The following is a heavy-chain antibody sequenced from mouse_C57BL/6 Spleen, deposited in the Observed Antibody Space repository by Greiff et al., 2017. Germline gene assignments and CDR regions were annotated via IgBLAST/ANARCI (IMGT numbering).Heavy chain of an antibody. D-gene: IGHD2-4*01. V-gene: IGHV1-4*01. CDR3: ARSPIYYDYDWYFDV. CDR1: GYTFTSYT. J-gene: IGHJ1*03. Sequence: VQLQQSGAELARPGASVKMSCKASGYTFTSYTMHWVKQRPGQGLEWIGYINPSSGYTKYNQKFKDKATLTADKSSSTAYMQLSSLTSEDSAVYYCARSPIYYDYDWYFDVWGTGTTVTVSS. CDR2: INPSSGYT.